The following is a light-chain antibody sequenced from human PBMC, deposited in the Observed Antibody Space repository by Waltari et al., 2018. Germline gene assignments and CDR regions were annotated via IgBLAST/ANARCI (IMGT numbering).Light chain of an antibody. V-gene: IGKV3-15*01. CDR1: QSVRNN. Sequence: EIVMTQSPATLSVSPGERATLSCRASQSVRNNLGRYQQKPGQAPRLLIYGASTRVPGIPARFSGSVSGTEFTLTISSLQSEDFAVYYCQQYNNWPPWTFGQGTKVEIK. CDR3: QQYNNWPPWT. CDR2: GAS. J-gene: IGKJ1*01.